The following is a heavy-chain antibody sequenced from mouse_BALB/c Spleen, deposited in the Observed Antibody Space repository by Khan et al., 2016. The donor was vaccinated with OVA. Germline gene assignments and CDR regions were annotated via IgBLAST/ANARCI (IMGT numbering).Heavy chain of an antibody. D-gene: IGHD2-14*01. Sequence: QVHLQQSGAELARPGASVKMSCKASGYTFSSYTIQWIKLRPGQGLEWIGYINPSNGYTNYNKKFKEKATLTADKASTTAYMQLSSLTSDDSAVDNCGMDGAYYRNDGLFAYWGQGTLVTVSA. J-gene: IGHJ3*01. CDR1: GYTFSSYT. CDR2: INPSNGYT. V-gene: IGHV1-4*01. CDR3: GMDGAYYRNDGLFAY.